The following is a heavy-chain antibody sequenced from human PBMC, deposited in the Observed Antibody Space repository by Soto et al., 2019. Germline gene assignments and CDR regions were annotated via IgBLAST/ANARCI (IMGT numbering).Heavy chain of an antibody. CDR2: TKEDGSQK. CDR3: ATSLYY. J-gene: IGHJ4*02. CDR1: GFTFSSYW. V-gene: IGHV3-7*01. Sequence: PGGSLRLSCAGSGFTFSSYWMTWVRQAPGKGLEWVASTKEDGSQKYYVDSVKGRFTISRDNAKNSLYLQMNSLRVEDTAVYFCATSLYYWGQGTLVTVSS.